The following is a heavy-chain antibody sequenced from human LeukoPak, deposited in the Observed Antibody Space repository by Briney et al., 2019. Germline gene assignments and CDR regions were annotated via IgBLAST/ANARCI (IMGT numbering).Heavy chain of an antibody. CDR3: AREAGYSTSWSDY. D-gene: IGHD6-13*01. CDR1: GGSISSSSYY. Sequence: SETLSLTCTVSGGSISSSSYYWGWIRQPPGKGLEWIGEIYHSGSTNYNPSLKSRVTISVDKSKNQFSLKLNSVTAADTAVYYCAREAGYSTSWSDYWGQGTLVTVSS. J-gene: IGHJ4*02. V-gene: IGHV4-39*07. CDR2: IYHSGST.